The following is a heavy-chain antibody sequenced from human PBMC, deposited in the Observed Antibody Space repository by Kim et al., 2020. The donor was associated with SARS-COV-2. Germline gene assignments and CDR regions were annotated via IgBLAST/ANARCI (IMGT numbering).Heavy chain of an antibody. D-gene: IGHD3-3*01. J-gene: IGHJ4*02. CDR2: IYYSGST. CDR3: ARVRFSIKIFGVVTRLFDY. CDR1: GGSISSGDYY. V-gene: IGHV4-30-4*01. Sequence: SETLSLTCTVSGGSISSGDYYWSWIRQPPGKGLEWIGYIYYSGSTYYNPSLKSRVTISVDTSKNQFSLKLSSVTAADTAVYYCARVRFSIKIFGVVTRLFDYWGQGTLVTVSS.